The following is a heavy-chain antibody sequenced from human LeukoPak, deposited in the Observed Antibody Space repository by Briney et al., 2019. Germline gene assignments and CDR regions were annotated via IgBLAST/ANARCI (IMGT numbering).Heavy chain of an antibody. V-gene: IGHV4-39*07. Sequence: SETLSLTCTVSGDSISSSNYYWGWIRKPPGKGLEWIGCIYYSGSTYYNPSLKSRVTISVDTSKNQFSLKLSSVTAADTAVYYCARNHDYGDYAFDYWGQGTLVTVSS. CDR3: ARNHDYGDYAFDY. CDR1: GDSISSSNYY. CDR2: IYYSGST. D-gene: IGHD4-17*01. J-gene: IGHJ4*02.